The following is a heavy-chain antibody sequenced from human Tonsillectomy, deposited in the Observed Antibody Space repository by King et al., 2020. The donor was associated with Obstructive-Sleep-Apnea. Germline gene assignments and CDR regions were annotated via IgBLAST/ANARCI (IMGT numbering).Heavy chain of an antibody. Sequence: VQLQESGPGLVKPSETLSLTCAVSGGSISSYYWNWIRQPPGKGLEWIGYIYYSGSTNYNPSLKSRVTMSIDTSKNQFSLKLSSVTAADTAVYYCARWGADYYDRRGYSAEVLDYWGQGTLVTVSS. CDR1: GGSISSYY. CDR3: ARWGADYYDRRGYSAEVLDY. J-gene: IGHJ4*02. CDR2: IYYSGST. D-gene: IGHD3-22*01. V-gene: IGHV4-59*08.